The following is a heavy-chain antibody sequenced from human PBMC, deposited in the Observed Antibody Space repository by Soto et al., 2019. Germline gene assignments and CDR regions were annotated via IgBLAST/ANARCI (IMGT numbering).Heavy chain of an antibody. CDR2: ISGGGDT. CDR1: GFTFSNYG. Sequence: EVQLLESGGGLAQPGGSLRLSCEGSGFTFSNYGISWVRQAPGKGLEWFSGISGGGDTYYRDSVKGRFTISRDNSKNTAYLQMNSLRAEDTAVYYCAKWNGYADSWGQGTLVTVSS. J-gene: IGHJ4*02. D-gene: IGHD5-12*01. CDR3: AKWNGYADS. V-gene: IGHV3-23*01.